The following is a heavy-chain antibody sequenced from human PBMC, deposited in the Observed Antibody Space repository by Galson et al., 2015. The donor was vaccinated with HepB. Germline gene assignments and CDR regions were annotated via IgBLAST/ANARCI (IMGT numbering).Heavy chain of an antibody. V-gene: IGHV1-3*04. CDR3: ARDPDYDFWSGTPGYFMDI. D-gene: IGHD3-3*01. Sequence: SVKVSCKASGYTFSSYAMHWVRQAPGQRLEWMGWINTGNGNTKYSQKFQGRVTFTRDTSASTACMELSSLRSEDTAVFYCARDPDYDFWSGTPGYFMDIWGKGTTVTVSS. J-gene: IGHJ6*03. CDR1: GYTFSSYA. CDR2: INTGNGNT.